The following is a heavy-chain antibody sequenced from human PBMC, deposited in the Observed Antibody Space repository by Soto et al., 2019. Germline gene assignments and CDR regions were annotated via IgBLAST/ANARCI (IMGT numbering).Heavy chain of an antibody. CDR2: ISYDGSIK. CDR3: ARPLWRNDYNWGYFDL. CDR1: GFTFSSYA. V-gene: IGHV3-30-3*01. J-gene: IGHJ2*01. D-gene: IGHD4-4*01. Sequence: QVQLVESGGGVVQPGRSLRLSCAASGFTFSSYAMHWVRQAPGNGLEWVAVISYDGSIKYYADSVKGRFTISRDNSKNTLYLQMNSLRAEDTAVYYCARPLWRNDYNWGYFDLWGRGTLVTVSS.